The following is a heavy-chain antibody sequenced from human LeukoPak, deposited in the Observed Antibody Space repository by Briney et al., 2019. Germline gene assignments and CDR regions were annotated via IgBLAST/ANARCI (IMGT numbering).Heavy chain of an antibody. CDR3: ARGGGYDSGYPRYFDL. V-gene: IGHV3-11*01. CDR1: GFSFSDYY. J-gene: IGHJ2*01. CDR2: ISSPGSTT. D-gene: IGHD3-9*01. Sequence: PGGSLKLSCAASGFSFSDYYMSWIRQAPGKGLEWVSWVSFISSPGSTTYYADSVKGRFAISRHNAKNSLYLQMNSLGAGDTAVYYCARGGGYDSGYPRYFDLWGRGTLVTVSS.